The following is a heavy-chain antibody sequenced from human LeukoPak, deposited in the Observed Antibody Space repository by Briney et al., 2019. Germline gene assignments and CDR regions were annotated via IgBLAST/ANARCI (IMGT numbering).Heavy chain of an antibody. CDR3: ARVCYDFWSGSCTQDGMDV. D-gene: IGHD3-3*01. CDR2: ISTYNGNT. Sequence: ASVKVSCKSSGYTFTTYGITWVRQAPGQGLEWMGWISTYNGNTNYAQKLQGRVTMTTDTSTSTAYVELRSLRSDDTAVYYCARVCYDFWSGSCTQDGMDVWGQGTTVTVSS. V-gene: IGHV1-18*01. J-gene: IGHJ6*02. CDR1: GYTFTTYG.